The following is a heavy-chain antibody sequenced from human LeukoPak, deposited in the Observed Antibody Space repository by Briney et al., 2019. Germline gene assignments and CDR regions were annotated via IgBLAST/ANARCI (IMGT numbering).Heavy chain of an antibody. CDR1: GGSISSSSYY. J-gene: IGHJ4*02. Sequence: SETLSLTCTVSGGSISSSSYYWGWIRQPPGKGLEWIGSIYYSGSTNYNPSLKSRVTISVDTSKNQFSLKLSSVTAADTAVYYCARGLRRLLWFGELLSFGNLFDYWGQGTLVTVSS. CDR2: IYYSGST. CDR3: ARGLRRLLWFGELLSFGNLFDY. D-gene: IGHD3-10*01. V-gene: IGHV4-39*07.